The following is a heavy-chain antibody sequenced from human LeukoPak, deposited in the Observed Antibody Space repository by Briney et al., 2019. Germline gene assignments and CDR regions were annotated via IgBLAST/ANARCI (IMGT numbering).Heavy chain of an antibody. CDR3: ARAHYDSSWYEWGVGYCFDF. V-gene: IGHV4-30-4*01. J-gene: IGHJ4*02. D-gene: IGHD6-13*01. CDR1: GGSISSGDYY. Sequence: PSETLSLTCTVSGGSISSGDYYWRWIRQPPGKGLEWIGYIYYSGSTYYNPSLKGRVTISVDTSKNQFSLKLSSVTAADTAVYYCARAHYDSSWYEWGVGYCFDFWGQGTLVTVSS. CDR2: IYYSGST.